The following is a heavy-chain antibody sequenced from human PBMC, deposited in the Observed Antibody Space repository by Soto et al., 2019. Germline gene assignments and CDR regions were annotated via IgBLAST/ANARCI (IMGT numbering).Heavy chain of an antibody. V-gene: IGHV5-51*01. D-gene: IGHD3-22*01. J-gene: IGHJ5*02. Sequence: PGESLKISCRTSGYRFTSYWIAWVRPMPGKGLEWMGIIFPSDSDTRYSPSFQGQVTISADRSTSPVFLQWASLKASDTAVYFCARKDKSGYFNWFDPWGQGTLVTVSS. CDR1: GYRFTSYW. CDR2: IFPSDSDT. CDR3: ARKDKSGYFNWFDP.